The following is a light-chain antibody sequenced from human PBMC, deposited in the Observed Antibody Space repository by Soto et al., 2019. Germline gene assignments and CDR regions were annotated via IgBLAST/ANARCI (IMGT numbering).Light chain of an antibody. Sequence: QSVLTQPRSVSGSPGQSVTISCTGTSSDVGGYDFVSWYQQHPGKAPKLMIHDVSRRPSGVPDRFSGSKSGNTASLTISGLQPEDEADYYCCSYAASLNYVFGTGTKLTVL. CDR1: SSDVGGYDF. CDR3: CSYAASLNYV. V-gene: IGLV2-11*01. CDR2: DVS. J-gene: IGLJ1*01.